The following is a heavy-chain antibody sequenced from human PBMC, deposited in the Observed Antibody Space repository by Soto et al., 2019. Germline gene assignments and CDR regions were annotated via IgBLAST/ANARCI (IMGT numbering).Heavy chain of an antibody. J-gene: IGHJ4*02. V-gene: IGHV2-5*02. CDR1: GFSLSTSGVG. D-gene: IGHD2-21*02. CDR3: AHSPHIVVATAMAPFDY. CDR2: IYWDDDK. Sequence: SGPTLVNPTQTLTLTCTFSGFSLSTSGVGVGWIRQPPGKAPEWLALIYWDDDKRYSPSLKSRLTITKDTSKNQVVLTMTNMDPVDTATYYCAHSPHIVVATAMAPFDYWGQGTLVTVSS.